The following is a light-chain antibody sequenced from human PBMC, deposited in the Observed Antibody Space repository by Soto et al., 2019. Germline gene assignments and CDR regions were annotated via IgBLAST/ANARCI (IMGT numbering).Light chain of an antibody. CDR3: QQYNNWQWT. Sequence: EILMTQSPSTLAVSPGERATLSCRASQSVSRNLAWYQQKPGQAPRLLIYGASTRATGIPARFSGSGSGTEFTLTISSLQSEDFALYYCQQYNNWQWTFGQGTKVDIK. CDR2: GAS. CDR1: QSVSRN. V-gene: IGKV3-15*01. J-gene: IGKJ1*01.